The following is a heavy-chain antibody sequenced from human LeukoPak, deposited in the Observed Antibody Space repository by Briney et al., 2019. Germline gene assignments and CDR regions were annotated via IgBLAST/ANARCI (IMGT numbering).Heavy chain of an antibody. V-gene: IGHV3-23*01. D-gene: IGHD4/OR15-4a*01. Sequence: GASLRLSCAASGFTFTSYAMSWVRQAPGRGLEWVSTIRSSGSATYYANSVKGRFTISRDNSKNTLYLQMNSLRAEDTAVYYCAKCLGDGANYYFDYWGQGSLVTVSS. J-gene: IGHJ4*02. CDR2: IRSSGSAT. CDR1: GFTFTSYA. CDR3: AKCLGDGANYYFDY.